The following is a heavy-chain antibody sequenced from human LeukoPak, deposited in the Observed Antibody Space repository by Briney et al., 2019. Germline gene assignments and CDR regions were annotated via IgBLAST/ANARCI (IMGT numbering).Heavy chain of an antibody. J-gene: IGHJ5*02. D-gene: IGHD3-10*02. Sequence: SETPSLTCTVSGGSISSNYWSWIRQPPGKGLEWITYSSYTGSTNYNPSLKSRVTISVDTSKNQFSLRLRSVTAADTAVYYCARFIPSSGIDPWGQGTLVTVTS. CDR2: SSYTGST. CDR3: ARFIPSSGIDP. V-gene: IGHV4-59*01. CDR1: GGSISSNY.